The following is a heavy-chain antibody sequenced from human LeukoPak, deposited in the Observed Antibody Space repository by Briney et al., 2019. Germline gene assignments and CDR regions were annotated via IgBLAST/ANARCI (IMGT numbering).Heavy chain of an antibody. CDR1: GFTFSHYW. J-gene: IGHJ4*02. V-gene: IGHV3-7*02. CDR3: ANEMNWSFGY. Sequence: GGSLRLACAASGFTFSHYWMSWVRQAPGKGLEWVATIKPDGSYNDYVDSVKGRFTISRDNAKNSLYLQMSSLRAEDTAVYYCANEMNWSFGYWGQGTLVTVSS. D-gene: IGHD1-1*01. CDR2: IKPDGSYN.